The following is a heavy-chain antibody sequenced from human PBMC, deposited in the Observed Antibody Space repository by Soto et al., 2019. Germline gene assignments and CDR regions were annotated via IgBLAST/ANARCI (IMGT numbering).Heavy chain of an antibody. CDR1: GGTFSSYA. J-gene: IGHJ6*01. Sequence: QVQLVQSGAEVKKPGSSVKVSCKASGGTFSSYAISWVRQAPGQGLEWMGGIIPIFGTANYAQKFQGRVTITADESTSTAYMELSSLRSEETAVYYCADDYYGLGSSGYYYYGMDVWGHGIKVTVSS. CDR2: IIPIFGTA. D-gene: IGHD3-10*01. CDR3: ADDYYGLGSSGYYYYGMDV. V-gene: IGHV1-69*12.